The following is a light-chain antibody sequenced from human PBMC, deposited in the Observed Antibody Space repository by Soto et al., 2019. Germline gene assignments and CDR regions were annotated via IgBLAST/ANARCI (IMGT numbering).Light chain of an antibody. Sequence: EIVMTQSSVTLSLSPGDRATLSCRASQSLSNTYISWYQQKPGQAPRLLIYGASTRAIGIPARFSGSGSGTDFTLTISSLQPEDFALYYCHQDFDLPLTFGGGTKVDIK. CDR1: QSLSNTY. V-gene: IGKV3D-7*01. J-gene: IGKJ4*01. CDR3: HQDFDLPLT. CDR2: GAS.